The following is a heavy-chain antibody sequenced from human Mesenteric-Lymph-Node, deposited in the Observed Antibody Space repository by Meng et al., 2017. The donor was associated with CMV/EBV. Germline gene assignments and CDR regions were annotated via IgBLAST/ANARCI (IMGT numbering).Heavy chain of an antibody. D-gene: IGHD5-24*01. Sequence: SETLSLTCTVSGGSLNTYYWSWIRQPPGKGLEWIGYISYSGSTNYNPSLKSRVTISIDTSKNQFSLKLSSVTAADTAVYFCARGEEMATLVFDYWGQGALVTVSS. V-gene: IGHV4-59*01. CDR3: ARGEEMATLVFDY. J-gene: IGHJ4*02. CDR2: ISYSGST. CDR1: GGSLNTYY.